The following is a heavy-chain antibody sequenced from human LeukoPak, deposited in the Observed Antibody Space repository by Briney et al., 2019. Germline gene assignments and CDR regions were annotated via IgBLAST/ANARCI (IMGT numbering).Heavy chain of an antibody. CDR2: IYYSGST. V-gene: IGHV4-39*07. Sequence: SETLSLTCTVSGGSISSSSYYWGWIRQPPGKGLEWIGSIYYSGSTYYNPSLKSRVTISVDTSKNQFSLKLSSVTAADTAVYYCARTRGYDYGDYRDRYFDLWGRGTLVTVSS. D-gene: IGHD4-17*01. J-gene: IGHJ2*01. CDR1: GGSISSSSYY. CDR3: ARTRGYDYGDYRDRYFDL.